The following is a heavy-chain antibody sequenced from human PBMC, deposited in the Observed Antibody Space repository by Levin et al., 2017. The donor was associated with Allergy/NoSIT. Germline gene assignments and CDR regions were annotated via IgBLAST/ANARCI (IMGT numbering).Heavy chain of an antibody. J-gene: IGHJ4*02. Sequence: GGSLRLSCAASGFTFSSYEMNWVRQAPGKGLEWVSYISSSGSTIYYADSVKGRFTISRDIAKNSLYLQMNSLRAEDTAVYYCARQLGNFWSGYNYFDYWGQGTLVTVSS. D-gene: IGHD3-3*01. CDR1: GFTFSSYE. CDR2: ISSSGSTI. V-gene: IGHV3-48*03. CDR3: ARQLGNFWSGYNYFDY.